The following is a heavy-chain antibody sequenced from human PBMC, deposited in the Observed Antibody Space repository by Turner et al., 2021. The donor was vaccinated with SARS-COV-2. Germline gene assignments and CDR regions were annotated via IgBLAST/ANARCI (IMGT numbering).Heavy chain of an antibody. V-gene: IGHV3-48*01. CDR1: GFTFSSYS. J-gene: IGHJ6*02. CDR2: ISKSTSSI. D-gene: IGHD3-10*01. CDR3: AREITASTYAMDV. Sequence: EVQLVESGGGLVQPGGSLRLSCAASGFTFSSYSMNWVRQAPVKGLEWVSFISKSTSSIYYADSVRGRFTISRDNAENSLYLQMNSLRAEDTAVYYCAREITASTYAMDVWGQGTTVTVSS.